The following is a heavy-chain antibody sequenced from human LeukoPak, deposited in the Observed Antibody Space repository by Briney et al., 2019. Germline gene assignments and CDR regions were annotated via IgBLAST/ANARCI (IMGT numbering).Heavy chain of an antibody. CDR3: ARAKYCSSTSCYDTGGFDY. Sequence: SETLSLTCAVSGGSRSRYYWSWIRQPPGKGLEWMGYIYYSGSTNYSPSLKRRVTIPVDKPKHQLSLKLSSVTAADTAVYYCARAKYCSSTSCYDTGGFDYWGQGTLVTVSS. CDR2: IYYSGST. CDR1: GGSRSRYY. D-gene: IGHD2-2*01. V-gene: IGHV4-59*01. J-gene: IGHJ4*02.